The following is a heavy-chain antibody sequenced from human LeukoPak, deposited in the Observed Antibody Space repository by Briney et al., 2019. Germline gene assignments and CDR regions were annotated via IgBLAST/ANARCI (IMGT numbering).Heavy chain of an antibody. CDR1: GFTFSGSA. Sequence: GGSLKLSCAASGFTFSGSAMHWVRQASGKGLEWVGRIRSKANSYATAYAASVKGRFTISRDDSKNTAYLQMNSLKTEDTAVYYCTRRYCRGGSCYYNWFDPWGQGTLVTVSS. V-gene: IGHV3-73*01. CDR3: TRRYCRGGSCYYNWFDP. D-gene: IGHD2-15*01. CDR2: IRSKANSYAT. J-gene: IGHJ5*02.